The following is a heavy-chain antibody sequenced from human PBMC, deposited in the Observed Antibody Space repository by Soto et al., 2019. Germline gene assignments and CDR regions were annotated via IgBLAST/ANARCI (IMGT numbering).Heavy chain of an antibody. CDR3: SHSRRYCGFWSGYYSGEGFDN. Sequence: QITLKESGPTLVKPTQTLTLTRTFSGFSLRTSGVGVGWIRQPPRKALEWLALIYWDDDKRYSPSMRSRLTITKDTSKIQVALTKTNRDRLDTATYDCSHSRRYCGFWSGYYSGEGFDNWGQGTLVMVSS. D-gene: IGHD3-3*01. CDR2: IYWDDDK. CDR1: GFSLRTSGVG. V-gene: IGHV2-5*02. J-gene: IGHJ4*02.